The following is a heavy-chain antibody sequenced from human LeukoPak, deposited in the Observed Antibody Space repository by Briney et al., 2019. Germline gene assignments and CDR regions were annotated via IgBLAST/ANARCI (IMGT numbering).Heavy chain of an antibody. CDR2: IIPIFGTA. CDR3: ARGGYSGYDYFDY. V-gene: IGHV1-69*05. J-gene: IGHJ4*02. D-gene: IGHD5-12*01. Sequence: ASVKVSCKASGGTFSSYAISWVRQAPGQGLEWMGGIIPIFGTANYAQKLQGRDTMTTDTSTSTAYMELRSLRSDDTAVYYCARGGYSGYDYFDYWGQGTLVTVSS. CDR1: GGTFSSYA.